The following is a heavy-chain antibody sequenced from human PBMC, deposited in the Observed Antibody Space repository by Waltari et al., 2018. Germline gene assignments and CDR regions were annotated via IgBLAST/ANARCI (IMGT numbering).Heavy chain of an antibody. CDR2: ITPSGDGT. J-gene: IGHJ4*02. CDR3: ARDSPVLSF. V-gene: IGHV3-23*01. Sequence: EVQLLESGGDLLQPGGSLSLSCAASGFTFSSHAMSWVRRAPGKGLPWVSAITPSGDGTYYADSVQGRFTISRDNSKNTLFLQMSGLRADDTAVYYCARDSPVLSFWGQGTLVTVCS. CDR1: GFTFSSHA. D-gene: IGHD3-3*02.